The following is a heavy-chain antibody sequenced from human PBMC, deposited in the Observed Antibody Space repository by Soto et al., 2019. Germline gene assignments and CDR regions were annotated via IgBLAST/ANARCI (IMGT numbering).Heavy chain of an antibody. CDR3: AKDRGDGSYYFDS. CDR1: GFTFSSHA. V-gene: IGHV3-23*01. CDR2: ISGDGTRT. Sequence: GGSLRLSCAASGFTFSSHAMSWVRQAPGKGLEWVSGISGDGTRTFYPDSVKGRFTISRDNSKNTLFLQMNSLRAEDTALYYCAKDRGDGSYYFDSWGQGSLVTVSS. J-gene: IGHJ4*02. D-gene: IGHD3-10*01.